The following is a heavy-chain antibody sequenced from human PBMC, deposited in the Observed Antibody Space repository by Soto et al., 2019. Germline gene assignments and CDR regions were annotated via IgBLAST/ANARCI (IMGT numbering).Heavy chain of an antibody. CDR1: GYSFSDYF. Sequence: ASVKVSCKPSGYSFSDYFIQWVRQAPGQGLEWVAWINPKTAATNYAKKFQGRVSLTWDTSISTAYMELSRLRSDDTAVYYCARVRRAVAYQGSWFDPWGQGTLVTVSS. CDR2: INPKTAAT. J-gene: IGHJ5*02. D-gene: IGHD6-19*01. CDR3: ARVRRAVAYQGSWFDP. V-gene: IGHV1-2*02.